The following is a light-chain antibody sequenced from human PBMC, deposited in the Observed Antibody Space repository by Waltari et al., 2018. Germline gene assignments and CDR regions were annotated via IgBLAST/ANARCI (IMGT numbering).Light chain of an antibody. CDR3: QQYNSYSHF. Sequence: DIQMTQSPSTLSASVGDRVTITCRASQSISSWLAWYQQKPGKAPKLLIYDASSLESGVPSRFSGSGSGTEFTHTISSLQPDDFATYYCQQYNSYSHFFGQGTKLEIK. CDR1: QSISSW. CDR2: DAS. J-gene: IGKJ2*01. V-gene: IGKV1-5*01.